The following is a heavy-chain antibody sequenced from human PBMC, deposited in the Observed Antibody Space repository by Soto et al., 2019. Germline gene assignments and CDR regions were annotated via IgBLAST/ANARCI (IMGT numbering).Heavy chain of an antibody. D-gene: IGHD2-2*01. CDR3: ARGPSSLTRFDY. CDR1: GFTFSSYA. J-gene: IGHJ4*02. Sequence: GGSLRLSCAASGFTFSSYAMHWVRQAPGKGLEWVAVISYDGSNKYYADSVKGRFTVSRDNSKNTLYLQMNSLRAEDTAVYYCARGPSSLTRFDYWGQGKLVTVSS. CDR2: ISYDGSNK. V-gene: IGHV3-30-3*01.